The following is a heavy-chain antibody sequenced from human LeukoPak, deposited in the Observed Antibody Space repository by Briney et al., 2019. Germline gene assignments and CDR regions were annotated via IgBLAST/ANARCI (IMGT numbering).Heavy chain of an antibody. CDR1: GFNFNHYS. D-gene: IGHD3-10*01. J-gene: IGHJ5*02. V-gene: IGHV3-21*04. Sequence: GGSLRLSCAASGFNFNHYSMNWVRQAPGKGLEWVSSISSSGSDIYYADSVKGRFTISRDNAKNSLYLQMNSLTAEDTAVYYCARHSGGSGSYLGWFDPWGQGTLVTVSS. CDR3: ARHSGGSGSYLGWFDP. CDR2: ISSSGSDI.